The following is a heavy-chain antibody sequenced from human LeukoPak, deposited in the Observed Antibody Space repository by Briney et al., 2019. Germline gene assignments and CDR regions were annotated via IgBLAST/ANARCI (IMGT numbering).Heavy chain of an antibody. J-gene: IGHJ4*02. V-gene: IGHV1-8*01. Sequence: ASVKVSCKASGYTFTSYDINWVRQATGQGLGWMGWMNPNSGNTGYAQKFQGRVTMTRNTSISTAYMELSSLRSEDTAVYYCARDYYDSSGYTEWGQGTLVTVSS. CDR3: ARDYYDSSGYTE. CDR1: GYTFTSYD. CDR2: MNPNSGNT. D-gene: IGHD3-22*01.